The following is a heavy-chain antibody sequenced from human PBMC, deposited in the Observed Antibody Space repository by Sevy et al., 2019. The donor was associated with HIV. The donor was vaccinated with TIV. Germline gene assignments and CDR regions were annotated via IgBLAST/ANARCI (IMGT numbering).Heavy chain of an antibody. V-gene: IGHV3-74*01. CDR2: INTDGSGT. CDR1: GFTFSAYW. D-gene: IGHD3-10*01. Sequence: GGSLRLSCAASGFTFSAYWMHWVRQAPGKGLVWVSHINTDGSGTSDADSVKGRFTISRDNAKNTLYLQMNSLRAEDTAVYYCAKKGGYGSGSHYWYFDLRGRGTLVTISS. J-gene: IGHJ2*01. CDR3: AKKGGYGSGSHYWYFDL.